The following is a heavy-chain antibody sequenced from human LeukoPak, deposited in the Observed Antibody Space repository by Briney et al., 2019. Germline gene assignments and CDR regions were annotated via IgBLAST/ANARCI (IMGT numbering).Heavy chain of an antibody. CDR3: ATHYDSGNDPHAFDI. Sequence: GESLKISCKGSGYSFTGYWIGWVRQMPGKGLEWMGIIDPDDSDIRYSPSFQGQVTISADKSIVTAYLQWGSLKTSDSAMYYCATHYDSGNDPHAFDIWGQGTMVTVSS. D-gene: IGHD3-10*01. J-gene: IGHJ3*02. V-gene: IGHV5-51*01. CDR1: GYSFTGYW. CDR2: IDPDDSDI.